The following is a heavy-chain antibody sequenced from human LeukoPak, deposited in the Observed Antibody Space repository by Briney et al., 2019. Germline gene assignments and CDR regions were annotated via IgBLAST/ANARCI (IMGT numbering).Heavy chain of an antibody. CDR3: ARQGLQQLLPGSNF. CDR2: IYYSGAT. Sequence: SETLSLTCTVSGGSISSTFYYWGRIRQAPGKGLEWLASIYYSGATYYNPSLKSRLTVSGDTSNNRFSLELTSVTAADTAVYYCARQGLQQLLPGSNFWGQGTLVTDSS. D-gene: IGHD6-13*01. V-gene: IGHV4-39*01. J-gene: IGHJ4*02. CDR1: GGSISSTFYY.